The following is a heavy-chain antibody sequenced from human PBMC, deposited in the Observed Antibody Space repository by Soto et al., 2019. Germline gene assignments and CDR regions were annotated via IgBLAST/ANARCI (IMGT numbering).Heavy chain of an antibody. CDR3: ARAAGGGYCSGGSCYSRAFDI. J-gene: IGHJ3*02. CDR2: IYHSGST. V-gene: IGHV4-38-2*01. D-gene: IGHD2-15*01. Sequence: KTSETLSLTCAVSGYSISSGYYWGWIRQPPGKGLEWIGSIYHSGSTYYNPSLKSRVTISVDTSKNQFSLKLSSVTDADTAVYYCARAAGGGYCSGGSCYSRAFDIWGQGTMVTVSS. CDR1: GYSISSGYY.